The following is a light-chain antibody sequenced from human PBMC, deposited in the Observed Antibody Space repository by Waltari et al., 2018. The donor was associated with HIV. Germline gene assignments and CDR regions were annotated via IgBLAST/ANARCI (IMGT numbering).Light chain of an antibody. CDR2: DNH. CDR3: GTWDTSLSAWI. V-gene: IGLV1-51*01. CDR1: GSNIATNS. Sequence: QSVLTQPPSVSATPGQKVTISCSGSGSNIATNSVSWYQHFPGTVPKVHIYDNHKRSSGIPDRFSGSKSGTSATLDISGLQTGDEAHYYCGTWDTSLSAWIFGTGTKVTVL. J-gene: IGLJ1*01.